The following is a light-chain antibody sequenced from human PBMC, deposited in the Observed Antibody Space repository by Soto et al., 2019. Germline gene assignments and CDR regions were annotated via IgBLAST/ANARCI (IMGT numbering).Light chain of an antibody. CDR1: SSNIGAGYD. CDR2: ADT. CDR3: QSYDSSLSASV. V-gene: IGLV1-40*01. Sequence: QSVLTQPPSVSGAPGLRVTISCTGSSSNIGAGYDVHWYQQLPGTAPKLLIYADTNRPSGVPDRFSGSRSDTSASLAITGLQTEDEADYYCQSYDSSLSASVFGGGTKLTVL. J-gene: IGLJ3*02.